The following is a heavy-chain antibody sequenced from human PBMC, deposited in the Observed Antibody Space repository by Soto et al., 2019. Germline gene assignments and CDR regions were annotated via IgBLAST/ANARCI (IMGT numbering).Heavy chain of an antibody. D-gene: IGHD3-16*01. CDR2: IYYSGST. V-gene: IGHV4-30-4*01. Sequence: SETLSLTCTVSGGSISSGDYYWSWIRQPPGKGLEWIGYIYYSGSTYYNPSLKSRVTISVDTSKNQFSLKLSSVTAADTAVYYCAREMPCFYLGAPSYIGTDFWGHGPTVTV. CDR1: GGSISSGDYY. J-gene: IGHJ6*02. CDR3: AREMPCFYLGAPSYIGTDF.